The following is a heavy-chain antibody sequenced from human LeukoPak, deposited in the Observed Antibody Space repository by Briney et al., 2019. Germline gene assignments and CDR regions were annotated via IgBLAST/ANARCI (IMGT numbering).Heavy chain of an antibody. V-gene: IGHV1-69*06. J-gene: IGHJ4*02. D-gene: IGHD5-24*01. CDR2: IIPIFGTA. Sequence: ASVKVSCKASGDTFSNYAISWVRQAPGQGLEWMGGIIPIFGTAKYAQKFQGRVTITADTSTSTAYTELSSLRSEDTAVYYCARAGWLQYYYFDYWGQGTLVAVSS. CDR3: ARAGWLQYYYFDY. CDR1: GDTFSNYA.